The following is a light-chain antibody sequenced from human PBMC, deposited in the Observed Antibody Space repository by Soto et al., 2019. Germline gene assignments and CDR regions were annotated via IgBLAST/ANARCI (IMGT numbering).Light chain of an antibody. CDR2: GST. CDR3: QSYDSSLSASKV. Sequence: QSALTQPPSVSGAPGQRVTISCTGSSSNIGAGYDVHWYQQLPGTAPKLLIYGSTNRPSGVPDRFSGSKSGTSASLAITGLQAEDEADYYCQSYDSSLSASKVFGTGTKLTVL. CDR1: SSNIGAGYD. V-gene: IGLV1-40*01. J-gene: IGLJ1*01.